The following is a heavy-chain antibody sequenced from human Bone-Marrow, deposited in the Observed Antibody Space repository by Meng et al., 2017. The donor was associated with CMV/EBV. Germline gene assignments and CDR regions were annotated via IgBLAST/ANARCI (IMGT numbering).Heavy chain of an antibody. Sequence: TFSSYAMSWVRQAPGKGLEWVSGISGSGGSTYYADSVEGRFTISRDNSKNTLFLQMNSLRAEDTAVYYCAKFKGYSFVYGGPDAFDIWGQGTMVTVSS. V-gene: IGHV3-23*01. CDR1: TFSSYA. CDR3: AKFKGYSFVYGGPDAFDI. CDR2: ISGSGGST. J-gene: IGHJ3*02. D-gene: IGHD5-18*01.